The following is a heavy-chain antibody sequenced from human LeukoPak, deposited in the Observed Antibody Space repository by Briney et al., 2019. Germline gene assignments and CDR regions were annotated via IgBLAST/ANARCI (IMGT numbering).Heavy chain of an antibody. CDR2: IYPGDSDT. CDR1: GYNFDSYW. D-gene: IGHD5-18*01. Sequence: GESLKISCNGSGYNFDSYWIGWVRQRPGKGLEWMGIIYPGDSDTKYSPFFEGQVTISADRSTSIASLVWSGLKASDTAVYYCARLAAMVDDYSNYYGMDVWGQGTSVTVSS. J-gene: IGHJ6*02. CDR3: ARLAAMVDDYSNYYGMDV. V-gene: IGHV5-51*01.